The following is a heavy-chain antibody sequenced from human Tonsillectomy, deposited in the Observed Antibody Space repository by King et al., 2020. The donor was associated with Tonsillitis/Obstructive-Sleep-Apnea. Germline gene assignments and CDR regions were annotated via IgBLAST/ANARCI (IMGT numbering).Heavy chain of an antibody. V-gene: IGHV4-59*11. J-gene: IGHJ3*02. D-gene: IGHD3-10*01. CDR1: GGSISSHY. CDR2: IYYSGST. CDR3: ARGIRGDNDAFDI. Sequence: QLQESGPGLVKPSETLSLTCTVSGGSISSHYWSWIRQPPGKGLEWIGYIYYSGSTNYNPSLKSRVTISVDTSKNQFSLKLSSVTAADTAVYYCARGIRGDNDAFDIWGQGTMVTVSS.